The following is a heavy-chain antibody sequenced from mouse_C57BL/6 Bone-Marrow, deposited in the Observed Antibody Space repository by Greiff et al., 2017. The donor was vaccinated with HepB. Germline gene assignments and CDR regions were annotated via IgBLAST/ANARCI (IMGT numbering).Heavy chain of an antibody. V-gene: IGHV1-64*01. D-gene: IGHD2-1*01. CDR1: GYTFTSYW. CDR2: IHPNSGST. Sequence: QVQLKESGAELVKPGASVKLSCKASGYTFTSYWMHWVKQRPGQGLEWIGMIHPNSGSTNYNEKFKSKATLTVDKSSSTAYMQLSSLTSEDSAVYYCRGNYVYFDVWGTGTTVTVSS. J-gene: IGHJ1*03. CDR3: RGNYVYFDV.